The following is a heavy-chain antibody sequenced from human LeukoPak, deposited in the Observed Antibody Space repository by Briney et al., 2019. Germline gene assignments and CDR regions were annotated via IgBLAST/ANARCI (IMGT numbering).Heavy chain of an antibody. CDR1: GGSFSGYQ. CDR3: ARGARVGYSSGWSIDH. Sequence: SETLSFTCAVYGGSFSGYQWSWIRQPPGKGLEWIGEINQSGSTNFNPSLKSRVTISVDTSKNQFSLKLRSVTAADTAVYYCARGARVGYSSGWSIDHWGQGTLVTVSS. D-gene: IGHD6-19*01. CDR2: INQSGST. J-gene: IGHJ4*02. V-gene: IGHV4-34*01.